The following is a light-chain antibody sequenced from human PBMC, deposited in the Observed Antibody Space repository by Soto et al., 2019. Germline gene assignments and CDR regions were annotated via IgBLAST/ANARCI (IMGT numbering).Light chain of an antibody. J-gene: IGKJ2*01. CDR3: QQREKWHQT. CDR2: GAS. V-gene: IGKV3-11*01. CDR1: QSVGSY. Sequence: EIVLTQSPATLSLSPGERATLSCRASQSVGSYLAWYQHKPGQAPRLLIYGASNRATDIPGRFSGRGSGTDFTLTISRLESGDSAVYYCQQREKWHQTFGPGTKLEIK.